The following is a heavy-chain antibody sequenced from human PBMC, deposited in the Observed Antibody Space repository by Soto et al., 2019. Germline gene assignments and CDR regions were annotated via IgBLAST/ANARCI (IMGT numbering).Heavy chain of an antibody. CDR3: ARRGYFYESSGYNPFDY. V-gene: IGHV3-23*01. J-gene: IGHJ4*02. CDR1: GFTFSTYA. CDR2: ISDSSTTT. Sequence: GVLRLSCEASGFTFSTYAMNWVRQAPGKGLEWVSGISDSSTTTYYSDSVKGRFTISRDNSKRMLYMQMNSLRPEDTAVYYCARRGYFYESSGYNPFDYWGQGALVTVSS. D-gene: IGHD3-22*01.